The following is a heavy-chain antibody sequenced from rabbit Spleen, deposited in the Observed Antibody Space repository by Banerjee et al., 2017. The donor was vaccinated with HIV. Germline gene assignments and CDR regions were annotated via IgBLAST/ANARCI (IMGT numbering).Heavy chain of an antibody. V-gene: IGHV1S45*01. D-gene: IGHD8-1*01. CDR2: IDAGSSGIT. Sequence: QEQLLESGGGLVKPEGSLTLTCKASGLDFSSSYWICWVRQAPGKGLEWIACIDAGSSGITYYASWAKGRFTISKTSSTTVTLQMTSLTAADTATYFCARDTGSSFSSYGMDLWGQGTLVTVS. CDR1: GLDFSSSYW. CDR3: ARDTGSSFSSYGMDL. J-gene: IGHJ6*01.